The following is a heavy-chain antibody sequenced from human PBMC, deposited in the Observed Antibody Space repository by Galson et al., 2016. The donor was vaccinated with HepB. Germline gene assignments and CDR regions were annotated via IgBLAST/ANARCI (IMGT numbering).Heavy chain of an antibody. D-gene: IGHD6-13*01. J-gene: IGHJ3*02. V-gene: IGHV3-66*01. CDR1: GFTVSSNY. CDR3: ASCSSWYGWCAFAI. CDR2: IYSGGTT. Sequence: SLRLSCAASGFTVSSNYMSWVRQAPGKGLEWVSVIYSGGTTKYADSVKDRFTISRDNSKNSLYLQMNSLRAEDTAVYYCASCSSWYGWCAFAIWGQGTMGTVSS.